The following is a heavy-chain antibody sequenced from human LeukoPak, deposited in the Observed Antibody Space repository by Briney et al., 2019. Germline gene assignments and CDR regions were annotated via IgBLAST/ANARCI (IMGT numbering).Heavy chain of an antibody. Sequence: SETLSLTCAVYGGSFSCYYWSWIRQPPGKGLEWIGEINHSGSTNYNPSLKSRVTISVDTSKNQFSLKLSSVTAADTAVYYCARGDSSSWQDYFDYWGQGTLVTVSS. CDR3: ARGDSSSWQDYFDY. CDR1: GGSFSCYY. J-gene: IGHJ4*02. D-gene: IGHD6-13*01. CDR2: INHSGST. V-gene: IGHV4-34*01.